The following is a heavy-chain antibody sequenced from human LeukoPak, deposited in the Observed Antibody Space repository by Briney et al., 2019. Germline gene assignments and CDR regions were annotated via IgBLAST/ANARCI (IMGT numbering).Heavy chain of an antibody. J-gene: IGHJ5*02. D-gene: IGHD3-9*01. CDR1: EFSVGSNY. CDR3: ASFDRFDP. CDR2: IYSGGST. Sequence: GGSLRLSCAASEFSVGSNYMTWVRQAPGKGLEWVSLIYSGGSTYYADSVKGRFTISRDNSKNTLYLQMNSLRAEDTAVYYCASFDRFDPWGQGTLVTVSS. V-gene: IGHV3-66*01.